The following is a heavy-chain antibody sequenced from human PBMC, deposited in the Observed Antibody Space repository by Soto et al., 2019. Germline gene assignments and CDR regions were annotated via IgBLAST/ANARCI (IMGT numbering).Heavy chain of an antibody. Sequence: PGGSLRLSCAASGFTFSSYGMHWVRQAPGKGLEWVAVISYDGSNKYYADSVKGRFTISRDNSKNTLYLQMNSLRAEDTAVYYCAKGIVAVPAAAQAIDYWGQGTLVTVSS. V-gene: IGHV3-30*18. CDR1: GFTFSSYG. D-gene: IGHD2-2*01. J-gene: IGHJ4*02. CDR3: AKGIVAVPAAAQAIDY. CDR2: ISYDGSNK.